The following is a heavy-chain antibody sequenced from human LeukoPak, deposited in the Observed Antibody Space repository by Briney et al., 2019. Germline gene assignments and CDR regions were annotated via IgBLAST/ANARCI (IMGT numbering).Heavy chain of an antibody. Sequence: GGSLRLSCAASGFTFSSYGRNWVRQAPGKGLEWISYISKAGTTIYYADSVRGRFTISRDNAKNSLYLQMSSLGVEDTAVYYCARDRGGGDIYFDYWGQGTLVTVSS. D-gene: IGHD2-21*02. V-gene: IGHV3-48*03. CDR3: ARDRGGGDIYFDY. J-gene: IGHJ4*02. CDR2: ISKAGTTI. CDR1: GFTFSSYG.